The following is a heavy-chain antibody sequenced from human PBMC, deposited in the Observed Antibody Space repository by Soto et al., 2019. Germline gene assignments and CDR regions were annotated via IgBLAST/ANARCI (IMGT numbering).Heavy chain of an antibody. J-gene: IGHJ6*03. CDR2: INHSGST. CDR3: ARMGITIFGVVYYYYYMDV. CDR1: GGSFSGYY. D-gene: IGHD3-3*01. V-gene: IGHV4-34*01. Sequence: QVQLQQWGAGLLKPSETLSLTCAVYGGSFSGYYWSWIRQPPGKGLEWIGEINHSGSTNYNPSLKSRVTISVDTSKNQFSLQLSSVTAADTAVYYCARMGITIFGVVYYYYYMDVWGKGTTVTVSS.